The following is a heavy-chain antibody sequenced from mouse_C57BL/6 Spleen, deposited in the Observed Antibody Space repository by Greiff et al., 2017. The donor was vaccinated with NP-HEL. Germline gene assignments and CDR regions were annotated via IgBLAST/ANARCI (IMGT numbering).Heavy chain of an antibody. CDR2: INPNNGGT. V-gene: IGHV1-22*01. J-gene: IGHJ1*03. Sequence: EVQLQESGPELVKPGASVKMSCKASGYTFTDYNMHWVKQSHGKSLEWIGYINPNNGGTSYNQKFKGKATLTVNKSSSTAYMELRSLTSEDSAVYYCARETVVANWYFDVWGTGTTVTVSS. D-gene: IGHD1-1*01. CDR3: ARETVVANWYFDV. CDR1: GYTFTDYN.